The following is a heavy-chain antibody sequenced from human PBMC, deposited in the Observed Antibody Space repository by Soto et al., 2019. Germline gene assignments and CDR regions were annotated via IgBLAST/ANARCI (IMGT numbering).Heavy chain of an antibody. CDR2: IYYNGST. CDR3: ATPPPSIFDY. J-gene: IGHJ4*02. V-gene: IGHV4-31*03. CDR1: GGSISSGGYY. D-gene: IGHD6-6*01. Sequence: SETLSLTCTVSGGSISSGGYYWSWIRQHPGKGLEWIGYIYYNGSTYYDPSLKSRVTISVDTSKNQFSLKLSSVTAADTAVYYCATPPPSIFDYWGQGTLVTVSS.